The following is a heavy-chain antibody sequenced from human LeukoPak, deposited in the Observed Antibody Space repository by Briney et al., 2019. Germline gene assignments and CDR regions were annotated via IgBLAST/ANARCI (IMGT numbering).Heavy chain of an antibody. CDR3: ARGIYGWAFDI. Sequence: GGSLRLFCAASGFTFSSYSMNWVRQAPGKGLEWVSSISSSSSYIYYADSVKGRFTISRDNAKNSLYLQMNSLRAEDTAVYYCARGIYGWAFDIWGQGTMVTVSS. CDR2: ISSSSSYI. CDR1: GFTFSSYS. V-gene: IGHV3-21*01. J-gene: IGHJ3*02. D-gene: IGHD3-10*01.